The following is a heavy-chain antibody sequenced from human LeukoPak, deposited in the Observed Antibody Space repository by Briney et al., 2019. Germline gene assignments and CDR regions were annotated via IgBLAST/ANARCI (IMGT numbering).Heavy chain of an antibody. V-gene: IGHV2-5*02. Sequence: SGPTPVKPTQTLTLTCTFSGFSLTTRGVGVGWVRHPPGKALEWLTIHSWDEDERYSPTLKSRITITKDTSKNQVVLTMTSMDPVDTATYYCAHRRSGYNWNHGDFDYWGQGTLVTVSS. CDR1: GFSLTTRGVG. D-gene: IGHD1-14*01. J-gene: IGHJ4*02. CDR3: AHRRSGYNWNHGDFDY. CDR2: HSWDEDE.